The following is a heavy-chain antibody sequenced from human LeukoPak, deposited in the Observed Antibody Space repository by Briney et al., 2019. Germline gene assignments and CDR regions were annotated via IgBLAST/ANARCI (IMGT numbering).Heavy chain of an antibody. CDR3: AGRYCSSTSCLYYFDY. Sequence: PSETLSLTCAVYGGSFSGYYWSWIRQPPGKGLEWIGEICHSGSTNYNTSIQSRVTISVDTSKNPFSLKLSSVTAADTAVYYCAGRYCSSTSCLYYFDYRGQGTLVTVSS. J-gene: IGHJ4*02. CDR2: ICHSGST. D-gene: IGHD2-2*01. V-gene: IGHV4-34*01. CDR1: GGSFSGYY.